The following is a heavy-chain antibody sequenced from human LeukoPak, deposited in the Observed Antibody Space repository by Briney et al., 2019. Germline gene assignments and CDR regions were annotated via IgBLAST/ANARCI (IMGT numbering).Heavy chain of an antibody. CDR3: ARDKQWLAYRYYFDY. V-gene: IGHV4-34*01. J-gene: IGHJ4*02. Sequence: SETLSLTCAVYGGSFSGYYWSWIRQPPGKGLEWIGEINHSGSTNYNPSLKSRVTISVDTSKNQFSLKLSSVTAADTAAYYCARDKQWLAYRYYFDYWGQGTLVTVSS. CDR1: GGSFSGYY. CDR2: INHSGST. D-gene: IGHD6-19*01.